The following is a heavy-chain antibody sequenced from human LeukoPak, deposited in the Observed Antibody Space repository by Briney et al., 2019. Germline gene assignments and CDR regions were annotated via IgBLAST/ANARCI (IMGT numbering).Heavy chain of an antibody. V-gene: IGHV3-43*01. J-gene: IGHJ1*01. D-gene: IGHD3-22*01. Sequence: QTGGSLRLSCAASGFSFGDNTMHWVRQAPGKGLEWVSLISWDGGSTYYADSVKGRFTISRDNSKNSLYLQMNSLRTEDTAFYYCAKDIASRSSGQGQGAAFEYFQYWGQGTLVTVSS. CDR2: ISWDGGST. CDR3: AKDIASRSSGQGQGAAFEYFQY. CDR1: GFSFGDNT.